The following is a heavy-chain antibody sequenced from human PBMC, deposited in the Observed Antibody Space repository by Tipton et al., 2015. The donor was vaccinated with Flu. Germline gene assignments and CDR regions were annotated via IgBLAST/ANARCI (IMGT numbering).Heavy chain of an antibody. Sequence: SLRLSCAASGFTVSSNYMSWVRQAPGKGLEWVSVIYSGGSTYYADSVKGRFTISRDNSKNTLYLQMNSLRAEDTAVYYCARAVRAYYDFWSGYSYFDYWGQGTLVTVSS. CDR1: GFTVSSNY. V-gene: IGHV3-66*01. D-gene: IGHD3-3*01. CDR2: IYSGGST. CDR3: ARAVRAYYDFWSGYSYFDY. J-gene: IGHJ4*02.